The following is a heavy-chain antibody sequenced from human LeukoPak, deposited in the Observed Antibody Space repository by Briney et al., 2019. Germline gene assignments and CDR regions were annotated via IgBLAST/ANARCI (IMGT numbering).Heavy chain of an antibody. CDR2: IWYDGSNE. CDR3: ARESLYDSSGYYLNSDAFDI. J-gene: IGHJ3*02. V-gene: IGHV3-33*01. Sequence: GGSLRLSCAASGFTFSSYGMHWVRQAPGKGLEWMAVIWYDGSNEYYADSVKGRFTISRDNSKNTLYLQMNSLRAEDTAVYYCARESLYDSSGYYLNSDAFDIWGQGTMVTVSS. D-gene: IGHD3-22*01. CDR1: GFTFSSYG.